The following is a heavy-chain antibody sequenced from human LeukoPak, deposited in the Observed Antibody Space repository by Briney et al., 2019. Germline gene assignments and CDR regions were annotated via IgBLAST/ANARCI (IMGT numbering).Heavy chain of an antibody. V-gene: IGHV6-1*01. D-gene: IGHD6-13*01. CDR1: GDSVSSNSAS. Sequence: PSQTLSLTCAISGDSVSSNSASWNWIRQSPSRGLEWLARTYYRSKWYNDYAVSVKSRISISADTSKNQFSLHLDSVTPEDTAVYFCARAGIASTYYFDYWGRGALVTVSS. CDR3: ARAGIASTYYFDY. J-gene: IGHJ4*02. CDR2: TYYRSKWYN.